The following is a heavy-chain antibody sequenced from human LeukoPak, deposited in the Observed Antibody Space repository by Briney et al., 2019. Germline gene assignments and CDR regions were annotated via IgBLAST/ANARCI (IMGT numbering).Heavy chain of an antibody. J-gene: IGHJ3*02. CDR2: IYYSGST. CDR1: GGSISSGDYY. V-gene: IGHV4-30-4*08. D-gene: IGHD3-16*01. CDR3: ARGASRGSHAFDT. Sequence: SQTLSLTCTVSGGSISSGDYYWSWIRQPPGKGLEWIGYIYYSGSTYYNPSFKSRVTISVDTSKNQFSLKLSSVTAADTAVYYCARGASRGSHAFDTWGQGTMVTVSS.